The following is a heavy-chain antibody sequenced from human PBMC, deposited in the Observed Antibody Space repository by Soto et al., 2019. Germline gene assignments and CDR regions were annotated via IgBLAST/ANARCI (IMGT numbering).Heavy chain of an antibody. D-gene: IGHD3-10*01. V-gene: IGHV3-23*01. CDR3: AKDAGGDFDY. Sequence: GGSLRLSCAASGFTFSSYVMSGVRQAPGKGLEWVSAISGSGGSTYHADSVKGRFTISRDNSKNTLDLQMNSLRAEDTAVYYCAKDAGGDFDYWGQGTLVTVSS. CDR1: GFTFSSYV. CDR2: ISGSGGST. J-gene: IGHJ4*02.